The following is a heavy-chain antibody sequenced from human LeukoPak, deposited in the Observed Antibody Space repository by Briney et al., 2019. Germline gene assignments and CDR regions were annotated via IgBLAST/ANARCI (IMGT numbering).Heavy chain of an antibody. Sequence: SETLSLTCTVSGGSISSSSYYWGWIRQPPGKGLEWIGSIYYNGSTYYNPSLKSRVTISVDTSKNQFSLKLSSVTAADTAVYYCARLSTVTTSFDYWGQGTLVTVSS. V-gene: IGHV4-39*07. CDR2: IYYNGST. D-gene: IGHD4-17*01. J-gene: IGHJ4*02. CDR3: ARLSTVTTSFDY. CDR1: GGSISSSSYY.